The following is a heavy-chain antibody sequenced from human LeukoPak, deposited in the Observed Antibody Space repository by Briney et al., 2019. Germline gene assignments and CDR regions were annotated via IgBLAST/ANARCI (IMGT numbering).Heavy chain of an antibody. CDR1: EFTFRGYW. CDR2: SSDGSGT. V-gene: IGHV3-74*01. Sequence: PGGSLRLSCAASEFTFRGYWMGWVRQAPGKGLVWVSRSSDGSGTAYADSVKGRFTITRDNAKNTLYLQMNSLRAEDTAVYYCARISNYAFDYWGQETLVTVSS. D-gene: IGHD4-11*01. J-gene: IGHJ4*02. CDR3: ARISNYAFDY.